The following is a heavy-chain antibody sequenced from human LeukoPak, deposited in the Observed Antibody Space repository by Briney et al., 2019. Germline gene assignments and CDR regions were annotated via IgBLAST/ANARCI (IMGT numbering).Heavy chain of an antibody. D-gene: IGHD6-13*01. V-gene: IGHV3-23*01. CDR2: ISGSGGST. CDR1: GFTFSSYA. J-gene: IGHJ6*02. Sequence: PGGSLRLSCAASGFTFSSYAMSWVRQAPGKGLEWVSAISGSGGSTYYADSVKGRFTISRDNSKNTLYLQMNSLRAEDTAVYYCAKYSRDQYYYSGMDVWGQETTVTVSS. CDR3: AKYSRDQYYYSGMDV.